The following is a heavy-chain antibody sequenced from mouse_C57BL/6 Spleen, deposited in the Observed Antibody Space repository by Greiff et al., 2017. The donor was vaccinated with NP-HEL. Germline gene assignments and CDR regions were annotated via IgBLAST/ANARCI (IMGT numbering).Heavy chain of an antibody. CDR2: IDPSDSYT. CDR1: GYTFTSYW. V-gene: IGHV1-69*01. J-gene: IGHJ2*01. CDR3: ARFYDGYYVFDY. D-gene: IGHD2-3*01. Sequence: VQLQQSGAELVMPGASVKLSCKASGYTFTSYWMHWVKQRPGQGLEWIGEIDPSDSYTNYNQKFKGKSTLTVDKSSSTAYMQLSSLTSEDSAVYYCARFYDGYYVFDYWGQGTTLTVSS.